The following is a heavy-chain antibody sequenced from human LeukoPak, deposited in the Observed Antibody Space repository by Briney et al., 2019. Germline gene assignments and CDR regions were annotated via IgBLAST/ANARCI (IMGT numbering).Heavy chain of an antibody. V-gene: IGHV1-2*02. Sequence: GASVKVSSKASGYTFTSYGISWVRQAPGQGLEWMGWINPNSGGRNYAQKFQGRVTMTRDTSISTAYMELSRLTSDDTAVYYCARDPSGYSHAGFDYWGQGTLVTVSS. CDR1: GYTFTSYG. CDR3: ARDPSGYSHAGFDY. CDR2: INPNSGGR. J-gene: IGHJ4*02. D-gene: IGHD5-18*01.